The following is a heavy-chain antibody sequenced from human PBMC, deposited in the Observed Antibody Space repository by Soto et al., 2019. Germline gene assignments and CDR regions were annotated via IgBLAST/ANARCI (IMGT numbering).Heavy chain of an antibody. J-gene: IGHJ6*02. CDR3: AKGPAIVLVPAAMNYYYGMDV. CDR1: GFTFSSYG. Sequence: QVQLVESGGSMVQPGRSLRLSRAASGFTFSSYGMHWVRQAPGEGLEWVALISYDGSNKYYADSVKGRFTISRDYSKNTLYLQMNSLRSEDTAVYYCAKGPAIVLVPAAMNYYYGMDVWGQGTTVTVSS. CDR2: ISYDGSNK. V-gene: IGHV3-30*18. D-gene: IGHD2-2*01.